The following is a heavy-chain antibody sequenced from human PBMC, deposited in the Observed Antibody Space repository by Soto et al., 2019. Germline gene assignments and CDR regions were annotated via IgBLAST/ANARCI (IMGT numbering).Heavy chain of an antibody. CDR3: ATLNSFGSDY. J-gene: IGHJ4*02. Sequence: PGGSLRLSXAASGFTFSSYWMHWVRQTAGKGLVWVSQINSDGSTTRYADSVKGRFTISRDNAKNTVYLQMNSLRADDTAVYYCATLNSFGSDYWGQGTLVTVSS. CDR2: INSDGSTT. V-gene: IGHV3-74*01. D-gene: IGHD5-18*01. CDR1: GFTFSSYW.